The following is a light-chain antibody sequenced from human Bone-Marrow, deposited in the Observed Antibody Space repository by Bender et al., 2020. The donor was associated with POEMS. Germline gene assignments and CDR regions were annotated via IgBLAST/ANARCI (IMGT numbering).Light chain of an antibody. CDR3: CSYAGSYTTNYV. V-gene: IGLV2-14*03. CDR2: DVS. CDR1: SSDVGAYNY. Sequence: QSALTQPASVSGSPGQSITISCTGTSSDVGAYNYVSWYQHHPGKAPKVMIYDVSNRPSGVSNRFSGSKSGNTASLTISGLQAEDEANYYCCSYAGSYTTNYVFGTGTKVTVL. J-gene: IGLJ1*01.